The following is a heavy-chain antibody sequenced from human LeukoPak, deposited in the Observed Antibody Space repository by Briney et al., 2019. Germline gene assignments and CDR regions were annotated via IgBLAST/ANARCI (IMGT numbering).Heavy chain of an antibody. CDR2: ISYDGSNK. Sequence: GGSLRLSCAASGFTFSSYAMHWVRQAPGKGLEWVAVISYDGSNKYYADSVKGRFTISRDNSKNTLYLQMNSLRAEDTAVYYRARGFEWLRSLDYWGQGTLVTVSS. CDR3: ARGFEWLRSLDY. D-gene: IGHD5-12*01. CDR1: GFTFSSYA. V-gene: IGHV3-30*04. J-gene: IGHJ4*02.